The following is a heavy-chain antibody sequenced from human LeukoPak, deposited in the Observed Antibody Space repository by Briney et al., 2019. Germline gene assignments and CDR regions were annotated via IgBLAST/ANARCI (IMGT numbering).Heavy chain of an antibody. J-gene: IGHJ5*01. CDR2: IIPIFDTP. Sequence: SVKVSCKASGGTFSSYAITWVRQAPGQGLEWMGGIIPIFDTPNYAQKFQGRVTITTDESTSTAYMELSSLRSEDTAVYYCARGINGPTAMYNWPDSWGQGTLVTVSS. CDR3: ARGINGPTAMYNWPDS. D-gene: IGHD2-2*01. V-gene: IGHV1-69*05. CDR1: GGTFSSYA.